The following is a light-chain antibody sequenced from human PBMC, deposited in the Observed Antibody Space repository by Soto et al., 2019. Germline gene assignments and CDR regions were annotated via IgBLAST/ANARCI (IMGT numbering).Light chain of an antibody. J-gene: IGKJ1*01. CDR2: GAS. CDR3: QESFFTLGT. CDR1: QYIGDF. V-gene: IGKV1-39*01. Sequence: DIQMTQSPSSLSASVGDRVTITCRASQYIGDFLNWYQQTPGKAPKLLIFGASNLHIGVPSRFSGSGSGTEFTLTINNLQREDFATYYCQESFFTLGTFGRGTKVDSK.